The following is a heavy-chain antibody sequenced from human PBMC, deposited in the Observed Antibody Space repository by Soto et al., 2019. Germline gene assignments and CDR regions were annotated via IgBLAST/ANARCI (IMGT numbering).Heavy chain of an antibody. D-gene: IGHD3-9*01. Sequence: ASVKVSCKASGYTFTSYGISWVRQAPGQGLEWMGWISAYNGNTNYAQKLQGRVTMTTDTSTSTAYMELRSLRSDDTAVYYCARDYDILTGPQLSYFDYWGQGTLVTVSS. CDR2: ISAYNGNT. V-gene: IGHV1-18*01. CDR1: GYTFTSYG. J-gene: IGHJ4*02. CDR3: ARDYDILTGPQLSYFDY.